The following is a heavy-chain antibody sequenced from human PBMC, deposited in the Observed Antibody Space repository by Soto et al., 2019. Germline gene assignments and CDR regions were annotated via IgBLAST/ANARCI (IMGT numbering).Heavy chain of an antibody. CDR2: ISGSGGRT. CDR1: GFTFSSYA. D-gene: IGHD3-10*01. J-gene: IGHJ4*02. V-gene: IGHV3-23*01. CDR3: AKDSGEYYFDY. Sequence: EVQLLESGGGLVQPGGSLRLSCAASGFTFSSYAMSWVRQAPGKGLEWVSGISGSGGRTYYADSVKGRFTISRDNSKNTLYLQMNSLRAEDTAVYYFAKDSGEYYFDYWGQVTLVTVSS.